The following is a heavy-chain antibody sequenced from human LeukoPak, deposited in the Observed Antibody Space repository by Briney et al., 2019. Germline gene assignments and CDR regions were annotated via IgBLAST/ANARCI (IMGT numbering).Heavy chain of an antibody. CDR3: ARETSGSFPY. CDR2: IDSDGRSP. V-gene: IGHV3-74*01. J-gene: IGHJ4*02. CDR1: GFTFSSYW. Sequence: GGSLRLSCTASGFTFSSYWMQWVRQAPGKGLVGVSRIDSDGRSPSYADSVKGRFTISRDNSKNTLYLQMNNLSAEDTAVYYCARETSGSFPYWGQGTLVTVSS. D-gene: IGHD2-15*01.